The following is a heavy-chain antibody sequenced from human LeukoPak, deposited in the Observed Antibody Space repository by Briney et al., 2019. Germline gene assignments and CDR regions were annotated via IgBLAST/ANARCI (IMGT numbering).Heavy chain of an antibody. V-gene: IGHV4-59*01. CDR2: IYYSGST. CDR1: GGSISSYY. D-gene: IGHD2-21*02. CDR3: ARDLGHSVMTPKNWFDP. J-gene: IGHJ5*02. Sequence: SETLSLTCTVSGGSISSYYWSWIRQPPGKGLEWIGYIYYSGSTNYNPSLKSRVTISVDTSKNQFSLKLSSVTAADTAVYYCARDLGHSVMTPKNWFDPWGQGTLVTVSS.